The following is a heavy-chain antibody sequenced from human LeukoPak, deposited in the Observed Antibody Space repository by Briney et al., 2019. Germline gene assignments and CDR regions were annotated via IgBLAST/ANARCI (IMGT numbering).Heavy chain of an antibody. CDR3: ARDGGAYDSSGYYVYFDY. J-gene: IGHJ4*02. Sequence: GGSLRLSCAASGFTFSSYTINWVREAPGKGLEWVSSISTSSSYLYYADSVKGRFTISRDNAKSSLYLQMNSLRAEDTAVYYCARDGGAYDSSGYYVYFDYWGQGTLVTVSS. CDR2: ISTSSSYL. D-gene: IGHD3-22*01. CDR1: GFTFSSYT. V-gene: IGHV3-21*01.